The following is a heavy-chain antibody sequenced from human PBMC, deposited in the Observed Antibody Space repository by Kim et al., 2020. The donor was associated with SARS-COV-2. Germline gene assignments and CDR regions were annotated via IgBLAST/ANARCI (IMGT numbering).Heavy chain of an antibody. CDR2: IYYSGST. J-gene: IGHJ5*02. CDR1: GGSISSYY. D-gene: IGHD6-13*01. CDR3: ARGLQGDSSSWYPNWFDP. Sequence: SETLSLTCTVSGGSISSYYWSWIRQPPGKGLEWIGYIYYSGSTNYNPSLKSRVTISVDTSKNQFSLKLSSVTAADTAVYYCARGLQGDSSSWYPNWFDPWGQGTLVTVSS. V-gene: IGHV4-59*01.